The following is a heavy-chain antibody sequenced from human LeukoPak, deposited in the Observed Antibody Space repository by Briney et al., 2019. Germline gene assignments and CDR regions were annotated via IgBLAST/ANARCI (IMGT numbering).Heavy chain of an antibody. D-gene: IGHD5-18*01. J-gene: IGHJ6*03. CDR1: GGTFSSYA. CDR2: ILPIFGTA. V-gene: IGHV1-69*05. Sequence: GASVKVSCKASGGTFSSYAISGVRQAPGQGLVWMREILPIFGTANYAQKFQGRVRITTDASTSTASMELSSLRSEDTAVYYCASGSGWVDTAMVVFGSYMDVWGKGTTVTVSS. CDR3: ASGSGWVDTAMVVFGSYMDV.